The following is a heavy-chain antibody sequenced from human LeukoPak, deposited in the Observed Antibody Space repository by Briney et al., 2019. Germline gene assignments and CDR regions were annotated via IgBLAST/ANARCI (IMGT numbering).Heavy chain of an antibody. CDR1: GFTFSSYA. J-gene: IGHJ4*02. D-gene: IGHD5-24*01. CDR2: IRGSGVST. Sequence: PGGSLRLSCAASGFTFSSYAMSWVRQAPGKGLEWLSSIRGSGVSTYYADSVKGRFTISRDNSKNTLYLQMNSLRAEDTAVYYCAKEKGDGLPFDYWGQGTLITVSS. CDR3: AKEKGDGLPFDY. V-gene: IGHV3-23*01.